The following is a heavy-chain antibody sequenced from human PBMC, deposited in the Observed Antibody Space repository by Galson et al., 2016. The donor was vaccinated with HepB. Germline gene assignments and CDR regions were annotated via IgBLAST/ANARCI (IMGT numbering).Heavy chain of an antibody. V-gene: IGHV1-69*13. CDR3: ARANHLGYDSIPFDI. D-gene: IGHD3-22*01. Sequence: SVKVSCKASEGTFNTYAISWVRQAPGQGLEWMGGIIPVFGTTNYAQKFQDRVTITADESAGTAYMELSSLRSEDTAVYYCARANHLGYDSIPFDIWGQGTLVTVSS. CDR1: EGTFNTYA. CDR2: IIPVFGTT. J-gene: IGHJ3*02.